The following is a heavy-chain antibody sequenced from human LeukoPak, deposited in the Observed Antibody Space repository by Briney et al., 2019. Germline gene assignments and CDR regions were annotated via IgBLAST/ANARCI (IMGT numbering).Heavy chain of an antibody. Sequence: GGSLRLSCAASGFTFSSYAMSWVRQAPGTGLEWVSAISGSGGSTYYAGSVKGRFTISRDNSKNTLYLQMNSLRAEDTAVYYCAKHGDYGDHEHFDYWGQGTLVTVSS. V-gene: IGHV3-23*01. CDR3: AKHGDYGDHEHFDY. D-gene: IGHD4-17*01. J-gene: IGHJ4*02. CDR2: ISGSGGST. CDR1: GFTFSSYA.